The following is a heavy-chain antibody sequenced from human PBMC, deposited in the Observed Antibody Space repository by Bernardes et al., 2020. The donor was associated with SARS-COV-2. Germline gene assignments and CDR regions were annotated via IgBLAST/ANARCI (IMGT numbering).Heavy chain of an antibody. V-gene: IGHV5-51*01. CDR3: ARRYGSGNYHNHRNAFDI. J-gene: IGHJ3*02. CDR2: IYPSDSNT. D-gene: IGHD3-10*01. Sequence: GESLMISFQGSGFSFRSYLIGLVREKPGKGLEWMGIIYPSDSNTIYSPSFEGQVTISADKSISTAYLQWSSLKSSDTAMYYCARRYGSGNYHNHRNAFDIWGKGTMVNVSS. CDR1: GFSFRSYL.